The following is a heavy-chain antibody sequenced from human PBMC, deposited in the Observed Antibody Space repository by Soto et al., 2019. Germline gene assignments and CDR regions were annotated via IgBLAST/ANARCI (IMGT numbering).Heavy chain of an antibody. CDR3: VKNREGIAAAGSLDF. CDR1: GFTFTAFA. V-gene: IGHV3-23*01. J-gene: IGHJ4*02. Sequence: GGSRRLSCGASGFTFTAFAMTWVRQAPGKGLEWVSGITGSGGNTYYADSVKGRFTISRDNSKNTLYLRMNTLRAEDTATYYCVKNREGIAAAGSLDFWGQGTPVTVSS. CDR2: ITGSGGNT. D-gene: IGHD6-13*01.